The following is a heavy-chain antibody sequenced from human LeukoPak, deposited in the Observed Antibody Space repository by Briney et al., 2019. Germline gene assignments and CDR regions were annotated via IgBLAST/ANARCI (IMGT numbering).Heavy chain of an antibody. CDR2: ISDSGGST. D-gene: IGHD2-8*01. Sequence: GGSLKLSCAASGFTFSSYAMSWVRQAPGKGLEWVSAISDSGGSTYDADSVKGRFTISRDNSKNTLYLQMNSLRAEDTAVFYCAKDTSIGRYCTNGVCSPFDYWGQGTLVTVSS. CDR1: GFTFSSYA. V-gene: IGHV3-23*01. J-gene: IGHJ4*02. CDR3: AKDTSIGRYCTNGVCSPFDY.